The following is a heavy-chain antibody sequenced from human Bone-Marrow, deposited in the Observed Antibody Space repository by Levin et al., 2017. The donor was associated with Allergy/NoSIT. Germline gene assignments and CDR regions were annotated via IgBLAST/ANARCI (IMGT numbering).Heavy chain of an antibody. V-gene: IGHV3-30-3*01. Sequence: GESLKISCAASGFTFSSSAMHWVRQAPGKGLEWVTGISYDGNNKYYADSVKVRFTVSRDNSKNPLSLHMNRLRADDTAIYYCARDLGYGDYILYYVDYWGQGSLVTVSS. J-gene: IGHJ4*02. CDR3: ARDLGYGDYILYYVDY. CDR2: ISYDGNNK. CDR1: GFTFSSSA. D-gene: IGHD4-17*01.